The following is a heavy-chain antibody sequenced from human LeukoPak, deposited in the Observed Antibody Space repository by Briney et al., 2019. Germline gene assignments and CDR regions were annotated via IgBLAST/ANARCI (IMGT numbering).Heavy chain of an antibody. CDR1: GCTFSSYA. Sequence: SGGSLRLSCAASGCTFSSYAMSWVRQAPGKGLEWVSAISGSGGSTYYADSVKGRFTISRDNSKNTLYLQMNSLRAEDTAVYYCAKDFIGYCSSTSCYWHAFDIWGQGTMVTVSS. V-gene: IGHV3-23*01. CDR3: AKDFIGYCSSTSCYWHAFDI. J-gene: IGHJ3*02. CDR2: ISGSGGST. D-gene: IGHD2-2*01.